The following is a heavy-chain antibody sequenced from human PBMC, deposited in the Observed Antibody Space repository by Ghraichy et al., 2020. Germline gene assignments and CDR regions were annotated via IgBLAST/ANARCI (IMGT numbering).Heavy chain of an antibody. Sequence: GGSLRLSCAASGFTFSSYGMNWVRQAPGKGLEWVSYIGSSSDSIYYADSVKGRFTISRDNAKNSLYLQMNSLRDEDTAVYYCERDYYDNSGTGYWGQGTLVTVSS. CDR3: ERDYYDNSGTGY. D-gene: IGHD3-22*01. CDR2: IGSSSDSI. CDR1: GFTFSSYG. J-gene: IGHJ4*02. V-gene: IGHV3-48*02.